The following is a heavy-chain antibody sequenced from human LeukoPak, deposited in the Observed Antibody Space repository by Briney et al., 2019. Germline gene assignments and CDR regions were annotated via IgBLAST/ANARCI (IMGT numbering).Heavy chain of an antibody. J-gene: IGHJ1*01. V-gene: IGHV1-18*01. CDR3: AGKLIAAVEDEYFQH. D-gene: IGHD6-13*01. CDR1: GYTFTSYG. CDR2: ISAYNGNT. Sequence: ASVKVSCKASGYTFTSYGISWVRQAPGQGLQWMGWISAYNGNTNYAQKLQGRVTMTTDTSTSTAYMELRSLRSDDTAVYYCAGKLIAAVEDEYFQHWGQGTLVTVSS.